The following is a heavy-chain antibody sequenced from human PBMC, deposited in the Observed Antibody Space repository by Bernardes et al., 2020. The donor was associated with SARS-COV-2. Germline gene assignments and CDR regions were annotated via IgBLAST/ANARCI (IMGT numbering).Heavy chain of an antibody. Sequence: SETLSLTCTVSGGSISSYYWSWIRQPPGKGLEWIGYIYYSGSTNYNPSLKSRVTISVDTSKNQFSLKLSSVTAADTAVYYCARALLLSSGDAFDIWGQWTMVTVSS. J-gene: IGHJ3*02. D-gene: IGHD2-15*01. CDR3: ARALLLSSGDAFDI. V-gene: IGHV4-59*01. CDR2: IYYSGST. CDR1: GGSISSYY.